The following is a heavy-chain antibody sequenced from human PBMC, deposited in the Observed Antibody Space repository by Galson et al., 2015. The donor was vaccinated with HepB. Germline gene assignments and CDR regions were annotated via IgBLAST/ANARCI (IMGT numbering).Heavy chain of an antibody. J-gene: IGHJ3*02. CDR3: ARDLRRTYYYDSSGLGASDAVDI. CDR2: INPSGGST. D-gene: IGHD3-22*01. Sequence: SVKVSCKASGYTFTSYYTHWVRQAPGQGLEWMGIINPSGGSTNYAQKFQGRVTMTRDTSTSTVYMELSSLGSEDTAVYYCARDLRRTYYYDSSGLGASDAVDIWGQGTMVTVSS. CDR1: GYTFTSYY. V-gene: IGHV1-46*01.